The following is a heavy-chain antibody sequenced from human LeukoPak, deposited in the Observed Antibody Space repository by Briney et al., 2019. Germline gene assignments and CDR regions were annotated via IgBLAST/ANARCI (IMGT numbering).Heavy chain of an antibody. Sequence: GGSLRLSCVASGFTFSSYAMSWVRQAPGRGLEWVSAISGSGESTYYADSVKGRFAISRDNAKNSLYLQMNSLRAEDTAVYYCAKRNYDILTGYQKPYDYWGQGTLVTVSS. D-gene: IGHD3-9*01. V-gene: IGHV3-23*01. CDR3: AKRNYDILTGYQKPYDY. CDR1: GFTFSSYA. J-gene: IGHJ4*02. CDR2: ISGSGEST.